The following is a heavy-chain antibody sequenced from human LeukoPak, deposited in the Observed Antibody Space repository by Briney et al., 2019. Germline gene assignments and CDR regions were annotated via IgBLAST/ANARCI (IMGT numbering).Heavy chain of an antibody. CDR3: ARDGYYGSGKGVFDI. CDR2: ISSSSSYI. Sequence: PGGSLRLSCAASGFTFSSYVMHWVRQAPGKGLEWASSISSSSSYIYYADSVKGRFTISRDNAKNSLYLQMNSLRAEDTAVYYCARDGYYGSGKGVFDIWGQGTVVTVSS. CDR1: GFTFSSYV. V-gene: IGHV3-21*01. J-gene: IGHJ3*02. D-gene: IGHD3-10*01.